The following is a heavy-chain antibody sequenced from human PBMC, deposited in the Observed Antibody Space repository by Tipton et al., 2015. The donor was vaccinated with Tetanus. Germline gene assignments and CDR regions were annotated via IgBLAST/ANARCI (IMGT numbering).Heavy chain of an antibody. CDR3: ARAGEGGYDATMGFYYYYMVV. J-gene: IGHJ6*03. CDR1: GASISTYS. D-gene: IGHD5-12*01. V-gene: IGHV4-59*01. Sequence: TLSLTCTVSGASISTYSWTWIRQSPGKGLEWIAYLYFSGNTNYNPSLKTRVTMSPDTSKNQVSLRLNSVTAADTAVYYCARAGEGGYDATMGFYYYYMVVWGKGTTVTVSS. CDR2: LYFSGNT.